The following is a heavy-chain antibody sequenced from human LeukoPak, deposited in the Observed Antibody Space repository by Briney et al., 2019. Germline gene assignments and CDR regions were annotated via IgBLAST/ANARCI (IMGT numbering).Heavy chain of an antibody. CDR1: GFTFSDYY. Sequence: GGSLRLSCAASGFTFSDYYMSWIRQAPGKGLEWVSCISSSSSYIYYGDSVKGRFTTYRDNAKNSLYLQMNSLRAEDTAVYYCARLKLLWSNYFDYWGQGTLVTVSS. V-gene: IGHV3-11*06. CDR3: ARLKLLWSNYFDY. CDR2: ISSSSSYI. D-gene: IGHD2-2*01. J-gene: IGHJ4*02.